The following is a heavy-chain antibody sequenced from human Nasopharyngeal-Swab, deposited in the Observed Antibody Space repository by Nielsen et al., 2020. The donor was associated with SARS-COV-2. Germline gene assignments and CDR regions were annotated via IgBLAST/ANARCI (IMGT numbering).Heavy chain of an antibody. Sequence: ASVKVSCKASGYTFTSSDINWVRQATGQRLEWMGWISAYNGNTNYAQKLQGRVTMTTDTSTSTAYMELRSLRSDDTAVYYCASFGSYYDYYYYGMDVWGQGTTVTVSS. CDR2: ISAYNGNT. J-gene: IGHJ6*02. CDR1: GYTFTSSD. V-gene: IGHV1-18*01. D-gene: IGHD1-26*01. CDR3: ASFGSYYDYYYYGMDV.